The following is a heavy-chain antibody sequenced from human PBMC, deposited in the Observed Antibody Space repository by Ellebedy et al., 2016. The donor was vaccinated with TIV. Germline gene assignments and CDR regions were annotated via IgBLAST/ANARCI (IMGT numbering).Heavy chain of an antibody. V-gene: IGHV5-10-1*01. CDR1: GYSFTSYW. CDR3: GRHKGSGFDLVPDS. J-gene: IGHJ4*02. Sequence: GESLKISCKGSGYSFTSYWISWVRQMPGKGLEWMGRIDPSDTDTNYSPSFQGHVTISADKSISTAYLQWSSLKASDTAMYYCGRHKGSGFDLVPDSWGQGTLVTVSS. CDR2: IDPSDTDT. D-gene: IGHD5-12*01.